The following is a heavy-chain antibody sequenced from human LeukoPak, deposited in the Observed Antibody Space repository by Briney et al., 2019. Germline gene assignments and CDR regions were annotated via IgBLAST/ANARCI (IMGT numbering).Heavy chain of an antibody. V-gene: IGHV3-23*01. CDR2: ISGSGGST. CDR1: GFTFTTYA. D-gene: IGHD2-2*01. CDR3: AKQVPTAYVDY. J-gene: IGHJ4*02. Sequence: PGGSLRLSCAASGFTFTTYAMSWVRQAPGKGLEWVSAISGSGGSTYYADSVRGRFTIYRDNPKNTLYLQTNSLRAEDTAVYYCAKQVPTAYVDYWGQGTLVTVSS.